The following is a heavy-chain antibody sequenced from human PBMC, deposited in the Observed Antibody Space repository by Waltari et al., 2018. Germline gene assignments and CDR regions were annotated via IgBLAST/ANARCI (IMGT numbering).Heavy chain of an antibody. D-gene: IGHD3-3*01. CDR1: GYTFTSYG. V-gene: IGHV1-18*01. CDR3: ARDWSRNTIFGVVIGGAFYMDV. CDR2: ISAYNGNT. Sequence: QVQLVQSGAEVKKPGASVKVSCKASGYTFTSYGISWVRQAPGQGLEWMGWISAYNGNTNYAQKLQGRVTMTTDTSTSTAYMELRSLRSDETAVYYCARDWSRNTIFGVVIGGAFYMDVWGKGTTVTVSS. J-gene: IGHJ6*03.